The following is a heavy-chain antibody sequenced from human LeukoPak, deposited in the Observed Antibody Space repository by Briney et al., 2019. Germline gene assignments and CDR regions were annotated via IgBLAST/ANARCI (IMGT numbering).Heavy chain of an antibody. V-gene: IGHV4-59*05. CDR3: ARHLSSSAFDY. J-gene: IGHJ4*02. CDR2: IYYSGST. Sequence: SETLSLTCTVSGGSISSYYWSWIRQPPGKGLEWIGSIYYSGSTYYNPSLKSRVTISVDTSKNQFSLKLSSVTAADTAVYYCARHLSSSAFDYWGQGTLVTVSS. D-gene: IGHD6-6*01. CDR1: GGSISSYY.